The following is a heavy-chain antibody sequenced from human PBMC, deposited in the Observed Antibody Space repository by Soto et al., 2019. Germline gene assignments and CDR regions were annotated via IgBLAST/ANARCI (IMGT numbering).Heavy chain of an antibody. D-gene: IGHD2-8*01. Sequence: EVQLVQSGAEVKKPGESLRISCKGSGYSFTSYWISWVRQMPGKGLEWMGRIDPSDSYTNYSPSFQGHVTISADKSISTAYLQWSSLKASDTAMYYCARHGPYCTNGVCYELYYYYGMDVWGQGTTVTVSS. CDR3: ARHGPYCTNGVCYELYYYYGMDV. CDR2: IDPSDSYT. J-gene: IGHJ6*02. CDR1: GYSFTSYW. V-gene: IGHV5-10-1*03.